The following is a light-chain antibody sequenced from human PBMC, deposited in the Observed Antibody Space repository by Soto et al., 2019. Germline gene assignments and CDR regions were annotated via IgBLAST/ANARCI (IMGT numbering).Light chain of an antibody. CDR3: QQYNDWPLT. Sequence: EIVMTQSPATLSVSPGERATLSCRASQSVGSNLAWYQQKPGQAPRLLIYGVSSRATGVPARVSGSGSGTELTLTISSLQSEDFAVYYCQQYNDWPLTFGGGTKVDIK. CDR1: QSVGSN. V-gene: IGKV3-15*01. J-gene: IGKJ4*01. CDR2: GVS.